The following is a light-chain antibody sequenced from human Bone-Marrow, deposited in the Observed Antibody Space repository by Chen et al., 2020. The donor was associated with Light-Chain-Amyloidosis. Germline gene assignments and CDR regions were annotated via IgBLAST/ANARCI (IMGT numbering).Light chain of an antibody. CDR1: KLGDKY. V-gene: IGLV3-1*01. Sequence: SYELTQPPSVSVSPGQTASITCSGDKLGDKYACLYQQKPGQSPVLVIYQDSKRPSGIPERFSGSNSGNTATLTISGTQAMDEADYYCQAWDSSTLWVFGGGTKLTVL. CDR2: QDS. J-gene: IGLJ2*01. CDR3: QAWDSSTLWV.